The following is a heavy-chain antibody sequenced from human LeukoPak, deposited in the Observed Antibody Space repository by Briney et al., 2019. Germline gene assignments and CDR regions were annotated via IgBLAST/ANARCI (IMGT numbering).Heavy chain of an antibody. CDR2: INPNGGGT. CDR3: ARGDSSGYYLLDY. Sequence: GASVKVSCKASGYTFTGYYMHWVRQAPGQGLEWMGWINPNGGGTNYAQKFQGRVTMTRDTSISTAYMELSRLRSDDTAVYYCARGDSSGYYLLDYWGQGTLVTVSS. D-gene: IGHD3-22*01. CDR1: GYTFTGYY. J-gene: IGHJ4*02. V-gene: IGHV1-2*02.